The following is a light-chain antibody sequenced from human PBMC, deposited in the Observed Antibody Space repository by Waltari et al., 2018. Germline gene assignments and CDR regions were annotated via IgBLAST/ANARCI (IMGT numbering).Light chain of an antibody. CDR2: GNY. CDR1: SANIGGNY. J-gene: IGLJ3*02. V-gene: IGLV1-47*02. CDR3: AAWDDSLSGPV. Sequence: QSVLSQPPSASGTPGQRVTISCSGSSANIGGNYVYWYQQLPGTAPKLLIYGNYQRPSGVPDRVAVAKSGTSASLAISGLRSEDEADYYCAAWDDSLSGPVFGGGTKVTVL.